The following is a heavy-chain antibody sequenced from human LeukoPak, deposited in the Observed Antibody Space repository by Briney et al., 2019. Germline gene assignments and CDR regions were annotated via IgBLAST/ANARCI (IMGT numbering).Heavy chain of an antibody. Sequence: PSETLSLTCAVYGGSISGHYWSWIRQPPGKGLEWIGYIYYSGSTNYNPSLKSRVTISVDTSKNQFSLKLSSVTAADTAVYYCARDRYDFLTGLNYYYYMDVWGKGTTVTVSS. CDR3: ARDRYDFLTGLNYYYYMDV. D-gene: IGHD3-9*01. J-gene: IGHJ6*03. CDR1: GGSISGHY. V-gene: IGHV4-59*11. CDR2: IYYSGST.